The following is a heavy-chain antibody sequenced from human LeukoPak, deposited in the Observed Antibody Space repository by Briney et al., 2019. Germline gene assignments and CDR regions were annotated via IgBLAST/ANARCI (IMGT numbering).Heavy chain of an antibody. CDR3: ARGSVLRYFDWLFYGMDV. CDR1: GYTFTSYG. V-gene: IGHV1-18*01. J-gene: IGHJ6*02. D-gene: IGHD3-9*01. CDR2: ISAYNGNT. Sequence: ATVKVSCKASGYTFTSYGISWVRQAPGQGLEWMGWISAYNGNTNYAQKLQGRVTMTTDTSTSTAYMELRSLRSDDTAVYYCARGSVLRYFDWLFYGMDVWGLGTTVTVSS.